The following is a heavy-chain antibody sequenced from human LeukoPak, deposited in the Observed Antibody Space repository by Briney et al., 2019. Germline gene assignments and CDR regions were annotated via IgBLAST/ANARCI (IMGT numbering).Heavy chain of an antibody. CDR2: TYYSGST. CDR1: GGSISSGGYY. J-gene: IGHJ4*02. Sequence: SETLSLTCTVSGGSISSGGYYWDWIRQPPGKGLEWIGSTYYSGSTYYNPSLKSRVTMAVDTSKNQFSLRLTSVTAADTAVYFCTREDYGDASIDYWGQGTLVTVSS. D-gene: IGHD4-17*01. V-gene: IGHV4-39*07. CDR3: TREDYGDASIDY.